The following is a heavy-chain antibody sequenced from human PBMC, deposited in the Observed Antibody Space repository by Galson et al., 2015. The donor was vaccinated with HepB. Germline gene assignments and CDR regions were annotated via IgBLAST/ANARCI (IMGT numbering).Heavy chain of an antibody. Sequence: SLRLSCAASGFTFSSYGMHWVRQAPGKGLEWVAVISYDGSNKYYADSVKGRFTISRDNSKNTLYLQMNSLRAEDTAVYYCAKDRGYYYGSGSGGMDVWGQGTTVTVSS. CDR2: ISYDGSNK. CDR1: GFTFSSYG. D-gene: IGHD3-10*01. CDR3: AKDRGYYYGSGSGGMDV. J-gene: IGHJ6*02. V-gene: IGHV3-30*18.